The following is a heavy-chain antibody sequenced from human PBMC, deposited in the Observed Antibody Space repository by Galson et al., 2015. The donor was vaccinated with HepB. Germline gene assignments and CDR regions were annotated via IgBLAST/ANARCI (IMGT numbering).Heavy chain of an antibody. J-gene: IGHJ4*02. CDR2: INGGGGTT. Sequence: LRLSCATSGFTFSAYAMTWVRQAPGKGLEWVSTINGGGGTTYYADSVKGRFTISRDNSKNTLSLQMDSLRVEDTAVYHCAKDMAEGGSGDLDHWGQGSLVTVSS. D-gene: IGHD1-26*01. CDR1: GFTFSAYA. V-gene: IGHV3-23*01. CDR3: AKDMAEGGSGDLDH.